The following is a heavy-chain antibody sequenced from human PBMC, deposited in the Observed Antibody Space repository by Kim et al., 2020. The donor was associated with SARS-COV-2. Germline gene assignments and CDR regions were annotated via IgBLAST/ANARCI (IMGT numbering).Heavy chain of an antibody. CDR3: AKDALYCSSTSCSRAEYFQH. V-gene: IGHV3-30*18. D-gene: IGHD2-2*01. J-gene: IGHJ1*01. Sequence: GGSLRLSCAASGFTFSSYGMHWVRQAPGKGLEWVAVISYDGSNKYYADSVKGRFTISRDNSKNTLYLQMNSLRAEDTAVYYCAKDALYCSSTSCSRAEYFQHWGQGTLVTVSS. CDR2: ISYDGSNK. CDR1: GFTFSSYG.